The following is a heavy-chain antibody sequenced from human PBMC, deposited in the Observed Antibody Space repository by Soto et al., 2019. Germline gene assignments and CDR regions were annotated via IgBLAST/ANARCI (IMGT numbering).Heavy chain of an antibody. J-gene: IGHJ4*02. Sequence: QVQLQESGPGLVKPSETLSLTCTVSGGSMSSHYWTWLRQPPGKGLEWIGYISYRGSTYYNPSLKSRVTISADTSRNQFSLKLSSVIAADTAVYYCARADPDASVGYWGQGTLVTVSS. CDR3: ARADPDASVGY. CDR2: ISYRGST. D-gene: IGHD3-16*01. CDR1: GGSMSSHY. V-gene: IGHV4-59*11.